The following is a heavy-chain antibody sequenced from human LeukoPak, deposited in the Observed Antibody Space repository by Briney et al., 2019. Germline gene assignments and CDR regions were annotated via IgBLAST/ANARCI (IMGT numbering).Heavy chain of an antibody. V-gene: IGHV3-7*01. Sequence: GGSLRLSCAASGFTFSSYWMSWVRQAPGKGLEWVANIKQDGSEKYYVDSVKGRFTISRDNAKNSLYLQMNSLRAEDTAVYYCARVGFTFGGVIVILSGFDCWGQGTLVTVSS. J-gene: IGHJ4*02. CDR2: IKQDGSEK. CDR1: GFTFSSYW. D-gene: IGHD3-16*02. CDR3: ARVGFTFGGVIVILSGFDC.